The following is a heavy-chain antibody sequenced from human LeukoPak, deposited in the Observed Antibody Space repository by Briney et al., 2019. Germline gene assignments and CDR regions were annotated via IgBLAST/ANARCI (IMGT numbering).Heavy chain of an antibody. CDR1: GFTFSSYA. CDR2: ISGSGGST. Sequence: GGSLRLSCAASGFTFSSYAMSWVRQAPGKGLEWVSAISGSGGSTYYADSVMGRFTISRDNSKNTLYLQMNSLRAEDTAVYYCAKWLAAAGIYGMDVWGQGTTVTVSS. CDR3: AKWLAAAGIYGMDV. J-gene: IGHJ6*02. V-gene: IGHV3-23*01. D-gene: IGHD6-13*01.